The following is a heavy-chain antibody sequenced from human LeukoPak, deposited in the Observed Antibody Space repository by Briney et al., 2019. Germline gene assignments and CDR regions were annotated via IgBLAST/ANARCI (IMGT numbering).Heavy chain of an antibody. D-gene: IGHD6-13*01. CDR2: IYYSGST. CDR3: ASSFIAAAGTFFFDY. CDR1: GGSISSGGYS. V-gene: IGHV4-30-2*03. J-gene: IGHJ4*02. Sequence: SETLSLTCAVSGGSISSGGYSWSWIRQPPGKGLEWIGSIYYSGSTYYNPSLKSRVTISVDTSKNQFSLKVSSVTAADTAVYYCASSFIAAAGTFFFDYWGQGTLVTVSS.